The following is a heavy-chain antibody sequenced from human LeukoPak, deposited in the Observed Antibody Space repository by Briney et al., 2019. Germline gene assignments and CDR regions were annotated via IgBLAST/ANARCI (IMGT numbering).Heavy chain of an antibody. CDR1: GYTFTGYY. D-gene: IGHD6-19*01. Sequence: ASVKVSCKASGYTFTGYYMHWVRQAPGQGLEWMGWINPNSGGTNYAQKFQGRVTMTRDTSISTAYMELSRLRSDDTAVYCCARGGYSSGWYYYFDYWGQGTLVTVSS. V-gene: IGHV1-2*02. CDR3: ARGGYSSGWYYYFDY. J-gene: IGHJ4*02. CDR2: INPNSGGT.